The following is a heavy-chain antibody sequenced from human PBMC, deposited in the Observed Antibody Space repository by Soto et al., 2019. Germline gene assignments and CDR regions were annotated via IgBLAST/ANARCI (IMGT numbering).Heavy chain of an antibody. CDR3: ARAPDGFWYFDFWGGYPPFDY. D-gene: IGHD3-3*01. CDR2: ISAYNGNT. CDR1: GYTFTSYG. V-gene: IGHV1-18*01. J-gene: IGHJ4*02. Sequence: QVQLVQSGAEVKKPGASVKVSCKASGYTFTSYGISWVRQAPGQGLEWMGWISAYNGNTNYAQKLQGRVTMTTDTSTRKGYMGLRGLGSEDTGVDFCARAPDGFWYFDFWGGYPPFDYWGQGTLGNVSS.